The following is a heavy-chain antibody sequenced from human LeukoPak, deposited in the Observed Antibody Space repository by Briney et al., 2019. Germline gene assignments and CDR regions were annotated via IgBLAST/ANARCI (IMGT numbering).Heavy chain of an antibody. Sequence: GGSLRLSCVASGFSFSTYEMNWVRQAPGKGLEWVSWISTSGSTIHYAGSVEGRFTISRDNAKNSLYLQMNSLRAEDTAVYYCAGCRSSDSSAYYYGFDYWGQGTLVTVSS. V-gene: IGHV3-48*03. CDR3: AGCRSSDSSAYYYGFDY. D-gene: IGHD3-22*01. J-gene: IGHJ4*02. CDR1: GFSFSTYE. CDR2: ISTSGSTI.